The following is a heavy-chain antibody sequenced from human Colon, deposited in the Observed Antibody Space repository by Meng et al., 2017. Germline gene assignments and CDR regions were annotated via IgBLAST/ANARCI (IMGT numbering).Heavy chain of an antibody. CDR1: GFSFTTYA. J-gene: IGHJ4*02. Sequence: GESLKISCAASGFSFTTYAMSWVRWAPGKGLEWVSAIEASGRDTFYAESVKGRFTISRDNSKDTLFLQMSSLRGEDTAIYYCAAKLRGIYPFDYWGQGTLVTVSS. CDR2: IEASGRDT. CDR3: AAKLRGIYPFDY. D-gene: IGHD3-16*01. V-gene: IGHV3-23*01.